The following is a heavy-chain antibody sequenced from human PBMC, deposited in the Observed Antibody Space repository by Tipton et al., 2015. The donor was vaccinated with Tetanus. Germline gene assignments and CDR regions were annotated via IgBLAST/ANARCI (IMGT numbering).Heavy chain of an antibody. CDR2: ISGSGGST. CDR1: GFTFSSYA. V-gene: IGHV3-23*01. CDR3: AKDITWELDAP. J-gene: IGHJ5*02. D-gene: IGHD1-26*01. Sequence: SLRLSCAASGFTFSSYAMSWVRQAPGKGLEWVSAISGSGGSTYYADSVKGRFTISRDNSKNTLYLQMNSLTAEDTAVYYCAKDITWELDAPWGQGTLVTVSS.